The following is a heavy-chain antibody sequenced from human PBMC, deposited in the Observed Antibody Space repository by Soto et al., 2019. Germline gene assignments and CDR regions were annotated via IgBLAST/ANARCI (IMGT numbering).Heavy chain of an antibody. CDR3: ARDLAAVPRAFDY. V-gene: IGHV4-59*01. CDR1: GGSISSYF. D-gene: IGHD6-13*01. J-gene: IGHJ4*02. CDR2: VYYTGTT. Sequence: SETLSLTCTVSGGSISSYFYIWVRQPPGKGLEWIGSVYYTGTTDYNPSLKSRVTISVDTSKTRFSLNLRSVTAADTAVYYCARDLAAVPRAFDYWGRGTLVTVSS.